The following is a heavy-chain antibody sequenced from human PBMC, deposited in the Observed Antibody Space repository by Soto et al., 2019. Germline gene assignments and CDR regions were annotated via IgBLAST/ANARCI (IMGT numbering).Heavy chain of an antibody. CDR1: GASINNNDYY. Sequence: SETLSRTCPVSGASINNNDYYWSWIRQTTVKGLEWIGYVYYSGTTDYIPSLKSRISMSIDKSQNQLTLKQNAVTAADTATYYCDRMSYLYEKGYFDLWGRGTLVTVS. V-gene: IGHV4-30-4*01. D-gene: IGHD3-22*01. J-gene: IGHJ2*01. CDR2: VYYSGTT. CDR3: DRMSYLYEKGYFDL.